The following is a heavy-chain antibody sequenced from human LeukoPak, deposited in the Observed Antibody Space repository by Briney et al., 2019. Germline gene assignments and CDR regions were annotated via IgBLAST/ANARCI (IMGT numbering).Heavy chain of an antibody. CDR2: INHSGST. J-gene: IGHJ6*03. Sequence: KPSETLSLTCAAYGVSFSGYYWSWIRQPPGKGLEWIGEINHSGSTNYNPSLKSRVTISVETSKNQFSLKLSSVTAADTAVYYCARALENYYYYMDVWGKGTTVTVSS. V-gene: IGHV4-34*01. CDR1: GVSFSGYY. D-gene: IGHD1-1*01. CDR3: ARALENYYYYMDV.